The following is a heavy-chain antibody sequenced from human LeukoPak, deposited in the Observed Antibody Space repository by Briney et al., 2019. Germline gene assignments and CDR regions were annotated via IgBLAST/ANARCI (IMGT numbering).Heavy chain of an antibody. J-gene: IGHJ6*02. V-gene: IGHV4-59*01. CDR2: IYYSGST. Sequence: SETLSLTCTVSGGSISSYYWSWIRQPPGKGLEWIGYIYYSGSTYYNPSLKSRVTISVDTSKNQFSLKLSSVTAADTAVYYCARVLAAAGTPPYYYGMDVWGQGTTVTVSS. CDR3: ARVLAAAGTPPYYYGMDV. D-gene: IGHD6-13*01. CDR1: GGSISSYY.